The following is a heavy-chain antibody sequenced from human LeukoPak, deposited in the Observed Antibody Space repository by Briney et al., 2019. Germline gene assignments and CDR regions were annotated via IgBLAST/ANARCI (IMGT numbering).Heavy chain of an antibody. J-gene: IGHJ4*02. CDR1: GYTFTDYS. Sequence: GASVKVSCNASGYTFTDYSMHRVRQAPGQGLEWMGWINPNSGDTDYAQKFQGRVTMTRDTSISTAYLEVSRLTSDDTAVYFCARDAIAAAGAGAWGQGTLVTVSS. CDR3: ARDAIAAAGAGA. V-gene: IGHV1-2*02. D-gene: IGHD6-13*01. CDR2: INPNSGDT.